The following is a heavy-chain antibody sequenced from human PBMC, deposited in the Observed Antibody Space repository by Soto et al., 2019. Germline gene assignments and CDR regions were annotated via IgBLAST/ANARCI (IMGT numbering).Heavy chain of an antibody. Sequence: SETLSLTCTVSGGSVSSNSYSWGWVREPPGKGLEWIGYIYSSDSTNYNPSLQSRVTISVDTSKNQFSLKLSSVTAADTAVYYCARLYGIAAADYWGQGTLVTVSS. D-gene: IGHD6-13*01. CDR1: GGSVSSNSYS. V-gene: IGHV4-39*01. CDR2: IYSSDST. J-gene: IGHJ4*02. CDR3: ARLYGIAAADY.